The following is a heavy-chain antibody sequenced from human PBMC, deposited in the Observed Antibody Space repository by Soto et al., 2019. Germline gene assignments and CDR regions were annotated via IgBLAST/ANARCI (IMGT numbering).Heavy chain of an antibody. J-gene: IGHJ6*02. V-gene: IGHV1-46*01. CDR3: ARDPNFSLTCHYYGMDV. Sequence: QVQLMQSGAEVKKPGASVKVSCKASGYSFTRYYIHWVRQPPGHGLAWMGIINPSGGSASYARKFQGRGAPTRDTSTSTVDMEGSSLSSEDTAVYYCARDPNFSLTCHYYGMDVGGQGTTVTVSS. CDR2: INPSGGSA. CDR1: GYSFTRYY.